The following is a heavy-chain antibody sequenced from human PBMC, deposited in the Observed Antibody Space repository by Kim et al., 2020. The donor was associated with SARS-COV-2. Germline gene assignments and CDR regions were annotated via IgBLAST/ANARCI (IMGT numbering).Heavy chain of an antibody. D-gene: IGHD3-9*01. J-gene: IGHJ6*03. V-gene: IGHV3-30-3*01. CDR1: GFTFSSYA. CDR3: ARDSWYYDILTGYYNLGPYYYYYYYMDV. CDR2: ISYDGSNK. Sequence: GGSLRLSCAASGFTFSSYAMHWVRQAPGKGLEWVAVISYDGSNKYYADSVKGRFTISRDNSKNTLYLQMNSLRAEDTAVYYCARDSWYYDILTGYYNLGPYYYYYYYMDVGGKGTTGTIS.